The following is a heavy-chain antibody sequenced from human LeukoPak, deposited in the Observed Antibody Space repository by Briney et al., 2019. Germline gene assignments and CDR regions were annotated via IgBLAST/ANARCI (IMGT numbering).Heavy chain of an antibody. CDR2: SYTSGST. D-gene: IGHD3-10*01. CDR1: GGSISSGSYY. Sequence: PSETLSLTCTVSGGSISSGSYYWSWIRQPAGKGLEWIGRSYTSGSTNYNPSLKSRVTISVDTSKNQFSLKLSSVTAADTAVYYCARVKAYYGSGSYFDYWGQGTLVTVSS. J-gene: IGHJ4*02. CDR3: ARVKAYYGSGSYFDY. V-gene: IGHV4-61*02.